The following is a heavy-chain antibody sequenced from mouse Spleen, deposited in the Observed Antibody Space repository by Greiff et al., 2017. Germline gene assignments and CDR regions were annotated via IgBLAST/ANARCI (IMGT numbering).Heavy chain of an antibody. CDR2: ISYSGST. Sequence: EVQRVESGPSLVKPSQTLSLTCSVTGDSITSGYWNWIRKFPGNKLEYMGYISYSGSTYYNPSLKSRISITRDTSKNQYYLQLNSVTTEDTATYYCARGHDYDKGGAWFAYWGQGTLVTVSA. CDR1: GDSITSGY. V-gene: IGHV3-8*02. D-gene: IGHD2-4*01. CDR3: ARGHDYDKGGAWFAY. J-gene: IGHJ3*01.